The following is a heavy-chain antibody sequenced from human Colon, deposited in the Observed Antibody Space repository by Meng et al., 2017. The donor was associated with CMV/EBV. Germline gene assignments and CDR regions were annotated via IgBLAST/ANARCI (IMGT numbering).Heavy chain of an antibody. V-gene: IGHV3-23*01. D-gene: IGHD3-10*01. CDR2: ISGSGGST. Sequence: ASGFNFRSYALSLVRQAPVKGRELFSGISGSGGSTCYADSVKGRFTISRDNSKNTLYLQMTSLRADDTAVYYCAKDRAMGVSYYFDYWGQGTLVTVSS. CDR1: GFNFRSYA. CDR3: AKDRAMGVSYYFDY. J-gene: IGHJ4*02.